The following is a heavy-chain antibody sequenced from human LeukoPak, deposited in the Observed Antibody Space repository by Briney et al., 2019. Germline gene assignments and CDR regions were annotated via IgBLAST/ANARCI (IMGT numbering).Heavy chain of an antibody. CDR2: ISTYRSNI. CDR3: ARRLPYEGMDF. J-gene: IGHJ4*02. Sequence: GGSLTLFCAASGFTFSNYEMNWARQAPGKGLVWVSLISTYRSNIYYADAVKGRFTISRDNANNSLYLQMNSLRAEDTVVYYCARRLPYEGMDFWGQGTLVTVSS. CDR1: GFTFSNYE. V-gene: IGHV3-48*03. D-gene: IGHD4-11*01.